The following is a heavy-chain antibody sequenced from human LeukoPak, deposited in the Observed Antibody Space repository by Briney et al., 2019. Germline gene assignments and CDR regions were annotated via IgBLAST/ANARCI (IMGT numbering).Heavy chain of an antibody. Sequence: ASVKVSCKASGYTLTSYYMHWVRQAPGQGLEWMGIINPSGGSTSYAQKFQGRVTMTRDMSTSTVYMELSSLRSEDTAVYYCARGRCSGGSCYGYYNWFDPWGQGTLVTVSS. D-gene: IGHD2-15*01. CDR2: INPSGGST. CDR1: GYTLTSYY. V-gene: IGHV1-46*01. CDR3: ARGRCSGGSCYGYYNWFDP. J-gene: IGHJ5*02.